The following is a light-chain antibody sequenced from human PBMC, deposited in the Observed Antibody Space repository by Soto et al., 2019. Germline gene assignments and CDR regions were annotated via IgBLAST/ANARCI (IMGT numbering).Light chain of an antibody. CDR1: SSDVGGYNY. Sequence: QCALTQPPSASGSPGQSVTISCTGTSSDVGGYNYVSWYQQHPGKAPKLMIYEVSKRPSGVPDRFSGSKSGNTASLTVSGLQAEDEADYSSSSDAGSNTHYVFGTRSYVSVL. J-gene: IGLJ1*01. CDR2: EVS. V-gene: IGLV2-8*01. CDR3: SSDAGSNTHYV.